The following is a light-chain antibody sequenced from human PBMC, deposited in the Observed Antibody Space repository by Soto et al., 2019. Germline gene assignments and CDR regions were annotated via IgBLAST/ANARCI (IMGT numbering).Light chain of an antibody. V-gene: IGKV1-5*03. Sequence: DIPMTQSTSTLSAFIGDRVTITCRASQNIGTWLAWYQQKPGKAPKLLISKASSLEIGVPSRFSGSGSGTEFTLTISSLQPDDVATYSCQQYVSYPLTFGGGTKVEIK. J-gene: IGKJ4*01. CDR1: QNIGTW. CDR3: QQYVSYPLT. CDR2: KAS.